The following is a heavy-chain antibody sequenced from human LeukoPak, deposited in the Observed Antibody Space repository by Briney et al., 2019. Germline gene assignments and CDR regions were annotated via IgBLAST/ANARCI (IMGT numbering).Heavy chain of an antibody. Sequence: SETLSLTCAVYGGSFSGYYWSWIRQPPGKGLEWIGEINHSGSTNYNPSLKSRVTISVDTSKNQFSLKLSSVAAADTAVYYCARRSRTFDYWGQGTLVTVSS. CDR2: INHSGST. J-gene: IGHJ4*02. CDR3: ARRSRTFDY. CDR1: GGSFSGYY. V-gene: IGHV4-34*01. D-gene: IGHD1-7*01.